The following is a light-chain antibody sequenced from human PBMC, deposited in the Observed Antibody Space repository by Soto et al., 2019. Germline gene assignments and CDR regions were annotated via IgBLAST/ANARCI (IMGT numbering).Light chain of an antibody. CDR3: QQYNNFPLT. V-gene: IGKV1-5*01. J-gene: IGKJ4*01. Sequence: DIQMTQSPSTLSASVGDRVTITCRASQSISSWLAWYQQKPGKAPKLLIHEASRLESGVPSRFSGSESATEFTLTISGLHAEDFATYYCQQYNNFPLTFGGGTRVEIK. CDR2: EAS. CDR1: QSISSW.